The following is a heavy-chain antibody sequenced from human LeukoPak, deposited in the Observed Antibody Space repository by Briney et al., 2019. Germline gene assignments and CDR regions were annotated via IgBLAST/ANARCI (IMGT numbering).Heavy chain of an antibody. J-gene: IGHJ5*02. CDR3: AREGNSGSPASRFDP. D-gene: IGHD1-26*01. V-gene: IGHV4-31*03. CDR1: GGSISTVGYY. Sequence: SQTLSLTCTVSGGSISTVGYYWTWLRQHPGKGLEWIGYIFYSGITYYNPSLKSRVSISVDTSKNQFSLKLSSVTAADTAVYYCAREGNSGSPASRFDPWGQGTLVTVSS. CDR2: IFYSGIT.